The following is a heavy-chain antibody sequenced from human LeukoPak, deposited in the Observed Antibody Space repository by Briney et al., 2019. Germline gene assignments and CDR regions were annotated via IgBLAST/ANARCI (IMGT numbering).Heavy chain of an antibody. Sequence: GASVKVSCKASGYTFTGYYMHWVRQAPGQGLEWMGWINPNSGGTNYAQKFQGRVTMTRDTSISTAYMELSRLRSDDTAVYYCARHPDIVVVPAAIPDRVGWFDPWGQGALVTVSS. CDR3: ARHPDIVVVPAAIPDRVGWFDP. D-gene: IGHD2-2*02. CDR2: INPNSGGT. J-gene: IGHJ5*02. V-gene: IGHV1-2*02. CDR1: GYTFTGYY.